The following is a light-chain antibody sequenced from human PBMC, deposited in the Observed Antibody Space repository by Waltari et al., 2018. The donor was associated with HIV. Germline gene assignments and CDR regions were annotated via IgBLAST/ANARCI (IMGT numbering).Light chain of an antibody. CDR3: QVWDSSSDHWV. CDR1: NLEIKS. V-gene: IGLV3-21*04. J-gene: IGLJ3*02. CDR2: DGS. Sequence: SYVLTQPPSVSVAPGKTAKIACEGDNLEIKSVHWYQQRPGQAPIQVIDDGSDRPSGIPERFSGCNSGNTATLSITRVEGGDEADYYCQVWDSSSDHWVFGGGTKLTVL.